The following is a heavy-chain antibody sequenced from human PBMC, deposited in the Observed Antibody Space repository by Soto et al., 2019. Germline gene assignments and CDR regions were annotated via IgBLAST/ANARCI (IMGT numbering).Heavy chain of an antibody. CDR1: GGSISSSSYY. CDR3: ASIAVAGTGYAFDI. Sequence: PSETLSLTCTVSGGSISSSSYYWGWIRQPPGKGLEWIGCIYYSGSTNYNPSLKSRVTISVDTSKNQFSLKLSSVTAADTAVYYCASIAVAGTGYAFDIWGQGTMVTVSS. V-gene: IGHV4-39*07. D-gene: IGHD6-19*01. CDR2: IYYSGST. J-gene: IGHJ3*02.